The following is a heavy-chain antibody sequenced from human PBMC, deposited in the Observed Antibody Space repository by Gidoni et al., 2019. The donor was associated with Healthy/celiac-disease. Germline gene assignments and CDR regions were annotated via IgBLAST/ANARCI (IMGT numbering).Heavy chain of an antibody. Sequence: QLQLQESGPGLVKPSETLSLTCTVSGGSISSSSYYWGWIRQPPGKGLEWIGSIYYSGSTYYNPSLKSRVTISVDTSKNQFSLKLSSVTAADTAVYYCASPPTYGGNSWDDAFDIWGQGTMVTVSS. CDR2: IYYSGST. CDR3: ASPPTYGGNSWDDAFDI. V-gene: IGHV4-39*01. CDR1: GGSISSSSYY. D-gene: IGHD2-21*02. J-gene: IGHJ3*02.